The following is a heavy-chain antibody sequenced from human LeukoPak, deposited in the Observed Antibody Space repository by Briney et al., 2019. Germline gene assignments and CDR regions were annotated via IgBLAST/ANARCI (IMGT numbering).Heavy chain of an antibody. D-gene: IGHD2-2*01. Sequence: GGSLRLSCASSGFTFSNYPMNGFRQAPGKGLDWVASIIMSTTYIHYATSVKGRFTISRDNAKNSLYLQMDSLRADDTALYYCARAHCSTIGCYPYYFDYWGQGTLVTVSS. CDR3: ARAHCSTIGCYPYYFDY. CDR1: GFTFSNYP. CDR2: IIMSTTYI. J-gene: IGHJ4*02. V-gene: IGHV3-21*01.